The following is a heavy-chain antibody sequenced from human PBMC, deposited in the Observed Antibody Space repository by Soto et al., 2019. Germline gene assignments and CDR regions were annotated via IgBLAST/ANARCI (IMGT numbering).Heavy chain of an antibody. V-gene: IGHV4-30-2*01. Sequence: PSETLSLTCAVSGGSISSDGYSWNWIRQPPGKGLEWIGYIYHTGNTYYNPSLKTRVTISLDRSKNQFSLKLHSVTAADTALYYCARGLWQYQLLTPNRFAPWGQGTLVTVS. CDR1: GGSISSDGYS. D-gene: IGHD2-2*01. CDR3: ARGLWQYQLLTPNRFAP. J-gene: IGHJ5*02. CDR2: IYHTGNT.